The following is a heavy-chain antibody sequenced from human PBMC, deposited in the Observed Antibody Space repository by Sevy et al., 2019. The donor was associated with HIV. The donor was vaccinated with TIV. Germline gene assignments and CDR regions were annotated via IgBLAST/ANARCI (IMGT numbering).Heavy chain of an antibody. CDR1: GYTFTGYY. D-gene: IGHD1-7*01. J-gene: IGHJ6*02. V-gene: IGHV1-2*06. CDR2: INPNSGGT. Sequence: ASVKVSCKASGYTFTGYYMHWVRQAPGQGLEWMGRINPNSGGTNYAQKFQGRVTMTRDTSISTAYMELSRLRSDDTAVYYCARDRRKLQSNYYYYGMDVWGQGTTVTVSS. CDR3: ARDRRKLQSNYYYYGMDV.